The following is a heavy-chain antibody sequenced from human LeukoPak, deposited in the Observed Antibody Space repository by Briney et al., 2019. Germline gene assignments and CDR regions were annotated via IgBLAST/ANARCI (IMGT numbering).Heavy chain of an antibody. V-gene: IGHV1-69*13. CDR3: ARGENLLEWLFHFDY. D-gene: IGHD3-3*01. J-gene: IGHJ4*02. CDR2: IIPIFGTA. CDR1: GGTFSSYA. Sequence: SVKVSCKASGGTFSSYAISWVRQAPGQGLEWMGGIIPIFGTANYAQKFQGRVTITADESTSTAYMELSSLRSEDTAVYYCARGENLLEWLFHFDYWGQGTLVTVSS.